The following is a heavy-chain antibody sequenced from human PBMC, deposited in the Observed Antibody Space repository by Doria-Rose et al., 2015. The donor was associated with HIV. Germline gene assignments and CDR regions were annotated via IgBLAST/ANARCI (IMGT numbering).Heavy chain of an antibody. CDR2: ISGSGYST. CDR1: GFTFSSYA. CDR3: AKQQYYYDSSGYYYMDV. D-gene: IGHD3-22*01. J-gene: IGHJ6*03. V-gene: IGHV3-23*01. Sequence: GFTFSSYAMSWVRQAPGKGLEWVSAISGSGYSTYYADSVKGRFTISRDNSKNTLYLQMNSLRAEDTAVYYCAKQQYYYDSSGYYYMDVWGKGTTVTVSS.